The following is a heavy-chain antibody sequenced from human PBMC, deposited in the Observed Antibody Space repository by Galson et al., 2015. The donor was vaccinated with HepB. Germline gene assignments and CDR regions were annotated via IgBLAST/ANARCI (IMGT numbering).Heavy chain of an antibody. Sequence: SLRLSCAASGFTFSGYAIHWVRQAPGKGLEWVSSITGSSSFLQYADSVKGRFTISRDNANNSLFLQMSSLRAEDSAVYYCARDLKAGGYNHGTNWFDPWGQGTLVTVSS. D-gene: IGHD5-18*01. CDR2: ITGSSSFL. CDR3: ARDLKAGGYNHGTNWFDP. V-gene: IGHV3-21*01. CDR1: GFTFSGYA. J-gene: IGHJ5*02.